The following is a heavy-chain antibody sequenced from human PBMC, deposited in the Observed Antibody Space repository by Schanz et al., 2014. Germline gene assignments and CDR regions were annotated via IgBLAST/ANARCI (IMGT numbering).Heavy chain of an antibody. V-gene: IGHV3-15*01. J-gene: IGHJ4*02. CDR2: IKSKVDGGTT. D-gene: IGHD3-3*02. CDR1: GFTFSTTW. CDR3: AQTRGTFMVPIDN. Sequence: EVQLVESGGGLIKPGGSLRLSCLASGFTFSTTWMNWVRQAPGKGLEWVGRIKSKVDGGTTDNAAPVQGRFTISRDNARNSLYLQLNSLRVEDSGVYFCAQTRGTFMVPIDNWGQGVRVIVSS.